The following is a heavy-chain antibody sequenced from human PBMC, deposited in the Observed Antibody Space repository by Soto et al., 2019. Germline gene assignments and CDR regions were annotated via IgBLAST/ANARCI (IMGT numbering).Heavy chain of an antibody. J-gene: IGHJ6*02. D-gene: IGHD5-12*01. CDR3: ARARGKWRDYYYYGMDV. Sequence: QVQLVQSGAEVKKPGSSVKVSCKASGGTFSSYAISWVRQAPGQGLEWMGGIIPIFGTANYAQKFQGRVTITADKSTSTAYMELSSLRSEDTAVYSCARARGKWRDYYYYGMDVWGQGTTVTVSS. CDR2: IIPIFGTA. CDR1: GGTFSSYA. V-gene: IGHV1-69*06.